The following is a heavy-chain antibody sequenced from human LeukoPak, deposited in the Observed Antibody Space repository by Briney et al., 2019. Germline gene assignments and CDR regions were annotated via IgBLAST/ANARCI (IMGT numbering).Heavy chain of an antibody. D-gene: IGHD1-26*01. CDR2: ISWKSGRI. CDR1: GFSCDDYA. CDR3: ARGSSAGASLRHDY. V-gene: IGHV3-9*01. J-gene: IGHJ4*02. Sequence: GGSLRLSCAASGFSCDDYAMHWVRQAPGKGLEWVSGISWKSGRIVYADSVKGRFTISRDNAKKSLYLQMNSLRAEGTAVYYCARGSSAGASLRHDYWGQGTLVTVSS.